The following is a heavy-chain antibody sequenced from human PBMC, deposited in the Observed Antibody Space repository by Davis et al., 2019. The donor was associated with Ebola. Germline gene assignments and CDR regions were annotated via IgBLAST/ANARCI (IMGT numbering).Heavy chain of an antibody. CDR1: GDSVSDNSAA. J-gene: IGHJ4*02. CDR3: ARDQSGMDGSGSYFDY. V-gene: IGHV6-1*01. CDR2: TYYRSKWYN. Sequence: SQTLSLTCAISGDSVSDNSAAWNWIRQSPSRGLEWLGRTYYRSKWYNDYAVSLKSRITIYPDTSKNQFSLQLNSVTPEDTAVYYCARDQSGMDGSGSYFDYWGQGTLVTVSS. D-gene: IGHD3-10*01.